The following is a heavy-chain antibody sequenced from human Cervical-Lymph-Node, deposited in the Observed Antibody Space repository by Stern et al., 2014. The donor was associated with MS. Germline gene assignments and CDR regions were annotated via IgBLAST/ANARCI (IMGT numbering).Heavy chain of an antibody. Sequence: IQLVESGPEVKKPGTSVKVSCKASGFTFTSSAVPWVRQARGQRLEWIVLIVVGSGNTNYAQMFQERVTITRDMSTSTAYMELSSLRSEDTAVYYCAALEDYYDSSGDAFDIWGQGTMVTVSS. CDR2: IVVGSGNT. D-gene: IGHD3-22*01. V-gene: IGHV1-58*01. J-gene: IGHJ3*02. CDR1: GFTFTSSA. CDR3: AALEDYYDSSGDAFDI.